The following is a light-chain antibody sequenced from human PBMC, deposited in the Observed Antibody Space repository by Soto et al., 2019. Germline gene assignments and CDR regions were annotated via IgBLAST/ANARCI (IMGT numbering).Light chain of an antibody. V-gene: IGKV3-11*01. CDR2: DAS. CDR1: QSVSSY. Sequence: EIVLTQSPATLSLSPGERATLSCRASQSVSSYLAWYQQKPGQAPRLLIYDASDRATGIPARFSGSGSGTDFSLTISSVDAEDIAIYFCQQRGYWVTFGQGTRLEIK. CDR3: QQRGYWVT. J-gene: IGKJ5*01.